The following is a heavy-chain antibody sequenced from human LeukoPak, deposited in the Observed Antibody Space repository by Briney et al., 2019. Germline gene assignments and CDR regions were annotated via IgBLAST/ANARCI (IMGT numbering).Heavy chain of an antibody. D-gene: IGHD6-19*01. V-gene: IGHV3-48*03. Sequence: PGGPLRLSCAASGFTFSSYEMNWVRQAPGKRLEWVSYISSSGSTIYYADSVKERFTISRDTAKNSVYLQMNSLRSEDTAVYYCARESRGGWLVAYYFDYWGQGTLVTVSS. CDR2: ISSSGSTI. J-gene: IGHJ4*02. CDR1: GFTFSSYE. CDR3: ARESRGGWLVAYYFDY.